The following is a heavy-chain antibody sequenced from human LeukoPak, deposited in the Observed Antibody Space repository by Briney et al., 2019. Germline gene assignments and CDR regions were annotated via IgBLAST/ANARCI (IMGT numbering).Heavy chain of an antibody. Sequence: GGSLRLSCAASGFTFDDYAMHWVRQAPGKGLEWVSGISWNSGSIGYADSVKGRFTISRDNAKNSLYLQMNSLRAEDTAVYYCARDRGSNNYFDHWGQGTLVTVSS. CDR1: GFTFDDYA. CDR3: ARDRGSNNYFDH. D-gene: IGHD2-2*01. CDR2: ISWNSGSI. V-gene: IGHV3-9*01. J-gene: IGHJ4*02.